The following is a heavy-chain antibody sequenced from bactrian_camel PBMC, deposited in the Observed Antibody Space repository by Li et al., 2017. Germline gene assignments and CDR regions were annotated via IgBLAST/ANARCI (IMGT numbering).Heavy chain of an antibody. J-gene: IGHJ4*01. V-gene: IGHV3S40*01. D-gene: IGHD2*01. CDR3: AAAPRQWNGVSRVCPKVYLY. CDR2: IYIGGGST. CDR1: GFTFSSYY. Sequence: DVQLVESGGGSVQPGGSLRLSCAASGFTFSSYYMSWVRQAPGKGLEWVSSIYIGGGSTYYADSVEGRFTASRDNAKNTVYLQMNDLKPEDTAMYYCAAAPRQWNGVSRVCPKVYLYWGKGTQVTVS.